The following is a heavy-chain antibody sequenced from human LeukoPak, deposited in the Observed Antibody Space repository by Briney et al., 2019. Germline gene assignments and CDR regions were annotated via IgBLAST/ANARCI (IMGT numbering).Heavy chain of an antibody. J-gene: IGHJ5*02. V-gene: IGHV4-4*09. D-gene: IGHD2-2*01. CDR3: ARETGRVVVLDP. Sequence: SETLSLTCTVSGGSISSYYWSWIRQPPGKGLEWIGYIYTSGSTNYNPSLKSRVTISVDTSKNQFSLKLSSVTAADTAVYYCARETGRVVVLDPWGQGTLVTVSS. CDR1: GGSISSYY. CDR2: IYTSGST.